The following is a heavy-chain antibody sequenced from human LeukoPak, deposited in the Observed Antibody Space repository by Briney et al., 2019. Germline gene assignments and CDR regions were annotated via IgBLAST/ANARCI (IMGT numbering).Heavy chain of an antibody. CDR1: GGSFSGYY. CDR2: IYTSEST. D-gene: IGHD3-10*01. Sequence: ESSETLSLTCAVYGGSFSGYYWSWIRQPAGKGLEWIGRIYTSESTNYNPSLKSRVTISVDTSRNQFSLKLSSVTAADTAVYYCARGLWFGDENPPYFDYWGQGILVTVSS. CDR3: ARGLWFGDENPPYFDY. V-gene: IGHV4-59*10. J-gene: IGHJ4*02.